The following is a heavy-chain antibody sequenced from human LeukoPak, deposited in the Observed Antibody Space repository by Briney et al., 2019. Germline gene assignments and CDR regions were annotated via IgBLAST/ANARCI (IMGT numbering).Heavy chain of an antibody. Sequence: SETLSLTCTVSGGSISSYYWSWIRQPPGRGLEWIGSIYYTGGTLYNPSLKSRVSMSVDTSTNQFSLKLTSVTAADTAVYYCARDRTGRNTAQDDYWGQGTLVTVSS. J-gene: IGHJ4*02. CDR1: GGSISSYY. CDR2: IYYTGGT. CDR3: ARDRTGRNTAQDDY. D-gene: IGHD5-18*01. V-gene: IGHV4-59*04.